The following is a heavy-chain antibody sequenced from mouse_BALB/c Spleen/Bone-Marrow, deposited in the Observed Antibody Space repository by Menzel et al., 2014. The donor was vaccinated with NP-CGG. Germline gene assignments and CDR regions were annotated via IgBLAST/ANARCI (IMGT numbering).Heavy chain of an antibody. Sequence: VQLQQSGAELVMPGASVKMSCKASGYTFTGYWIHWVKQRPGQGLEWIGAIDTSYTYTTYNQKFKGKATLTVDASSSTAYIQRSSLTSEDSAVYYCANIYYGDYGWFSYWGQGTLVTVAA. D-gene: IGHD2-13*01. CDR2: IDTSYTYT. V-gene: IGHV1-69*01. J-gene: IGHJ3*01. CDR1: GYTFTGYW. CDR3: ANIYYGDYGWFSY.